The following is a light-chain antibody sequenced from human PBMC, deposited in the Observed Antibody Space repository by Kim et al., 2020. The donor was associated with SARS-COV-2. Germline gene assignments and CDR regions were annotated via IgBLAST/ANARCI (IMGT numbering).Light chain of an antibody. Sequence: ASVGDRVNITCRASQNISNWLAWYQQKAGKAPRLLISKASKLESGVPSRFSGSGSGTEFTLTISSLQPDDVATYYCQHFYDLSWTFGQGTKVDIK. CDR1: QNISNW. J-gene: IGKJ1*01. V-gene: IGKV1-5*03. CDR3: QHFYDLSWT. CDR2: KAS.